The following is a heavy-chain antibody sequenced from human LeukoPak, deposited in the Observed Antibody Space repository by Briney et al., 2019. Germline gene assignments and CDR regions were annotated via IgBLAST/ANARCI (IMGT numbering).Heavy chain of an antibody. CDR1: GFTFSSYW. Sequence: GGSLRLSCAASGFTFSSYWMHWVRQAPGKGLVWVSRINSYGSSTTYADSVKGRFTISRDNAKNTLYLQMNSLRAEDTAVYYCAREGYYGNWYFDLWGRGTLVTVSS. V-gene: IGHV3-74*01. CDR2: INSYGSST. CDR3: AREGYYGNWYFDL. J-gene: IGHJ2*01. D-gene: IGHD3-10*01.